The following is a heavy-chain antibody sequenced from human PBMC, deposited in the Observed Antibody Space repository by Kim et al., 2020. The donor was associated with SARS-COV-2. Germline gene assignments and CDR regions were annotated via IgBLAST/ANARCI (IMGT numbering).Heavy chain of an antibody. CDR1: VGTFSSYA. D-gene: IGHD3-10*01. V-gene: IGHV1-69*13. Sequence: SVKVSCKASVGTFSSYAISWVRQAPGQGLEWMGGIIPIFGTANYAQKFQGRVTITADESTSTAYMELSSLRSEDTAVYYCAGLWFRELFPGYYYMDVWGKGTTVTVSS. CDR3: AGLWFRELFPGYYYMDV. J-gene: IGHJ6*03. CDR2: IIPIFGTA.